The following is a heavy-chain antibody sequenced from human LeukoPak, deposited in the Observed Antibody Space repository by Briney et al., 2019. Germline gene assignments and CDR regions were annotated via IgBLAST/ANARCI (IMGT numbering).Heavy chain of an antibody. V-gene: IGHV4-31*03. Sequence: SETLSLTCTVSGGSISSGGYYWSWIRQHPGKGLEWIGYIYYSGSTYYNPSLKSRVTISVDTSKNQFSLKLSSVTAADTAVYYCARDDSYGMDVWGQGTTVTVSS. CDR1: GGSISSGGYY. CDR2: IYYSGST. CDR3: ARDDSYGMDV. J-gene: IGHJ6*02.